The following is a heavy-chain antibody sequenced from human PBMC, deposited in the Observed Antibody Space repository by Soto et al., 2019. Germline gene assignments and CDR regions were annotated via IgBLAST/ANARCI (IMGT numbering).Heavy chain of an antibody. CDR2: ISYDGSNT. V-gene: IGHV3-30*18. CDR1: GFTFSSYG. D-gene: IGHD1-26*01. CDR3: AKEGGLSGSYYISSSYYFDY. J-gene: IGHJ4*02. Sequence: QVQLVESGGGVVQPGRSLRLSCVASGFTFSSYGMHWVRQAPGKGLERVAIISYDGSNTYYADSVKGRFTISRDNSKKMLYLQMNSLRAEDTSVYYCAKEGGLSGSYYISSSYYFDYWGQGTLVTVSS.